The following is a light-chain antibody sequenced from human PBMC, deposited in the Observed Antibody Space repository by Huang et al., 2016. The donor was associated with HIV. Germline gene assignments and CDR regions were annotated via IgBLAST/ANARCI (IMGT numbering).Light chain of an antibody. CDR3: QQRSSGVT. Sequence: IVLTQSPATLSWYPGERVTLSCRASKSVGNYIAWYQQHPGQSPNLLIYDTSNRATGTPVRFSGSGSGTDFTLTISSLESEDFAVYYCQQRSSGVTFGGGTKVQVK. V-gene: IGKV3-11*01. CDR1: KSVGNY. J-gene: IGKJ4*01. CDR2: DTS.